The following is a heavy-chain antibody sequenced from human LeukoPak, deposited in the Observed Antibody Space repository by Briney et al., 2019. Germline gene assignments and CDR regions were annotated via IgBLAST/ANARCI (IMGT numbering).Heavy chain of an antibody. CDR1: GGTFSSYA. CDR2: IIPIFGTA. CDR3: ATDAPVGSYSFDY. J-gene: IGHJ4*02. V-gene: IGHV1-69*06. Sequence: SVKVSCKASGGTFSSYAISWVRQAPGQGLEWMGGIIPIFGTANYAQKFQGRVTITADKSTSTAYMELSSLRSEDTAVYYCATDAPVGSYSFDYWGQGTLVTVSS. D-gene: IGHD3-10*01.